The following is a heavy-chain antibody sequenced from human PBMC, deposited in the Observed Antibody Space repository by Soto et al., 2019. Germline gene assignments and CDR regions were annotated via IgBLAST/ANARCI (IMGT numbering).Heavy chain of an antibody. CDR2: ISSSGSSI. CDR1: GFTFSDYY. Sequence: QVQLVESGGGLVKPGGSLRLSCAASGFTFSDYYMSWIRQAPGKGLEWVSYISSSGSSINNADSVKGRFIISRDNAKNSRYLQMNSLRADDTAVYYCTGRGNGGYFVVADYWGQGTLVTVSS. D-gene: IGHD2-21*01. J-gene: IGHJ4*02. CDR3: TGRGNGGYFVVADY. V-gene: IGHV3-11*01.